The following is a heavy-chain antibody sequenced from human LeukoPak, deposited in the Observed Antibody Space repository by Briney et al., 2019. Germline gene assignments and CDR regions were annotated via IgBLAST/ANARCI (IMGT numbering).Heavy chain of an antibody. CDR2: IIPIFGTA. J-gene: IGHJ5*02. Sequence: GASVKVSCKASGGTFSNFAISWVRQAPGQGLEWMGGIIPIFGTANYAQKFQGRVTITADESTSTAYMELSSLRSEDTAVYYCARALSYYDILTGSGGGNWFDPWGQGTLVTVSS. CDR1: GGTFSNFA. V-gene: IGHV1-69*13. CDR3: ARALSYYDILTGSGGGNWFDP. D-gene: IGHD3-9*01.